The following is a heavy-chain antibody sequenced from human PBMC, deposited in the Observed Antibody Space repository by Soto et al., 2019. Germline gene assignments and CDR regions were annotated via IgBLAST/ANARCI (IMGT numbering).Heavy chain of an antibody. CDR2: IWYDGSNK. CDR1: GFTFSTSG. V-gene: IGHV3-33*01. CDR3: ARDNPSVYQ. D-gene: IGHD2-2*01. Sequence: QVQLVESGGGVVQPGRSLRLSCAASGFTFSTSGMHWVRQAPGKGLEWVAHIWYDGSNKYYADSVKGRFTISRDNSENTLFLQMNSLRAEDTDIYYCARDNPSVYQWGQGTLVTVSS. J-gene: IGHJ4*02.